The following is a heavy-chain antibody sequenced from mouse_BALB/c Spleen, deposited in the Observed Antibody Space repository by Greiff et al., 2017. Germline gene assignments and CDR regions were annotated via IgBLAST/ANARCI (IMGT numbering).Heavy chain of an antibody. D-gene: IGHD2-14*01. CDR1: GYTFTDYY. CDR3: ARGGYRY. Sequence: VQLQQSGAELARPGASVKLSCKASGYTFTDYYINWVKQRTGQGLEWIGEIYPGSGNTYYNEKFKGKATLTADKSSSTAYMQLSSLTSEDSAVYFCARGGYRYWGQGTTLTVSS. J-gene: IGHJ2*01. V-gene: IGHV1-77*01. CDR2: IYPGSGNT.